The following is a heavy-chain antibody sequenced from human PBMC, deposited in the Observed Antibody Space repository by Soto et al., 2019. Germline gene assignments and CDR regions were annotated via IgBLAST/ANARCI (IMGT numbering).Heavy chain of an antibody. Sequence: QVQLVESGGGVVQPGRSLRLSCAASGFTFSSYAMHWVRQAPGKGLEWVAVISYDGSNKYYADSVKGRFTISRDNSKKTLYPQMNSLRAEDTAVYYCARPLWRDDYNWGYFDLWGRGTLVTVSS. J-gene: IGHJ2*01. CDR1: GFTFSSYA. V-gene: IGHV3-30-3*01. D-gene: IGHD4-4*01. CDR2: ISYDGSNK. CDR3: ARPLWRDDYNWGYFDL.